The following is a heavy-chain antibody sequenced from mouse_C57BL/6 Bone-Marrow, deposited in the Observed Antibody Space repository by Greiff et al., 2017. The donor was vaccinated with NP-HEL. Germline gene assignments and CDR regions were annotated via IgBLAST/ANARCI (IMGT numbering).Heavy chain of an antibody. J-gene: IGHJ3*01. Sequence: EVKLQESGPELVKPGASVKIPCKASGYTFTDYNMDWVKQSHGKSLEWIGDINPNNGGTIYNQKFKGKATLTVDKSSSTAYMELRSLTSEDTAVYYCATVTTVVPFAYWGQGTLVTVSA. D-gene: IGHD1-1*01. CDR3: ATVTTVVPFAY. V-gene: IGHV1-18*01. CDR1: GYTFTDYN. CDR2: INPNNGGT.